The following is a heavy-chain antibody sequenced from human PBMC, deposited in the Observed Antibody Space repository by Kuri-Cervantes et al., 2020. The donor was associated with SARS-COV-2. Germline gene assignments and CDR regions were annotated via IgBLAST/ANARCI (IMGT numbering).Heavy chain of an antibody. CDR2: VRGKANNYAT. D-gene: IGHD2-21*01. CDR1: GFLFSASA. CDR3: TTDSVLWS. V-gene: IGHV3-73*01. Sequence: GGSLRLSCEVSGFLFSASAIHWVRQGSGKGLEWVGRVRGKANNYATAYAASVKGRFTISRDDSKNTLYLQMNSLKTEDTAVYYCTTDSVLWSWGQGTLVTVSS. J-gene: IGHJ5*02.